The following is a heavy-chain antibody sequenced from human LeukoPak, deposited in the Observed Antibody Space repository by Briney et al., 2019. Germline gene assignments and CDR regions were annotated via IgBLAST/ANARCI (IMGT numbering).Heavy chain of an antibody. V-gene: IGHV1-69*04. D-gene: IGHD1-1*01. CDR1: GGTFSSYA. CDR3: ARNWKGPWYFDL. J-gene: IGHJ2*01. Sequence: SVKVSCKASGGTFSSYAISWVRQAPGQGLEWMGRIIPILGIANYAQKFQGRVTITADKSTSTAYMELSSLRSEDTAVYYCARNWKGPWYFDLWGRGTLVTVSS. CDR2: IIPILGIA.